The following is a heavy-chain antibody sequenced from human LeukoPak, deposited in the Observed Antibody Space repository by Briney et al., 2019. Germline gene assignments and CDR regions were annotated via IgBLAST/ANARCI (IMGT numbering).Heavy chain of an antibody. J-gene: IGHJ6*02. CDR1: GYTFTGYY. V-gene: IGHV1-2*02. CDR2: INPNSGGT. D-gene: IGHD3-16*01. Sequence: ASVKVSCKASGYTFTGYYMHWVRQAPGQGLEWMGWINPNSGGTNYAQKFQGRVTMTRDTSISTAYMELSRLRSDDTAVYYCARDLLIRLYDYYGMDVWGQGTTVTVSS. CDR3: ARDLLIRLYDYYGMDV.